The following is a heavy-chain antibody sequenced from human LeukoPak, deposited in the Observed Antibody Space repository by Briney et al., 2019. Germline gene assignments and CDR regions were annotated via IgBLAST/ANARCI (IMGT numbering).Heavy chain of an antibody. CDR3: ATARYYDILTGSYPYYFDY. CDR2: IYYSGST. J-gene: IGHJ4*02. CDR1: GGSISSSSYD. Sequence: SETLSLTCTVSGGSISSSSYDWGWIRQPPGKGLEWIGSIYYSGSTYYNPSLKSRVTISVDTSKNQFSLKLSSVTAADTAVYYCATARYYDILTGSYPYYFDYWGQGTLVTVSS. V-gene: IGHV4-39*01. D-gene: IGHD3-9*01.